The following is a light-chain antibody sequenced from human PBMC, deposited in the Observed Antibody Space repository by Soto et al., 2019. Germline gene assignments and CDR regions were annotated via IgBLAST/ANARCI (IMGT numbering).Light chain of an antibody. J-gene: IGLJ1*01. Sequence: LTQPPSVSGSPGQSVALSCTGTSSDVGTYNRVSWYQQPPGTAPRLMIYDVSNRPSGVPDRFSGSKSGNTASLTISGLQAEHEADYYCSSHTSTSTYVFGTGTKVTVL. CDR2: DVS. V-gene: IGLV2-18*02. CDR1: SSDVGTYNR. CDR3: SSHTSTSTYV.